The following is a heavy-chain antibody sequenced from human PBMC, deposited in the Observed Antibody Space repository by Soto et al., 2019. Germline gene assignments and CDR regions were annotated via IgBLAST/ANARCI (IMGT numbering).Heavy chain of an antibody. CDR2: VYYSGGT. J-gene: IGHJ5*02. CDR3: VRDVAAVGTDWFDP. V-gene: IGHV4-39*02. D-gene: IGHD6-13*01. CDR1: GGSIDNSHSF. Sequence: PSETLSLTCDVSGGSIDNSHSFWGWVRQPPGRGLEFLGSVYYSGGTYYNPSLKSRVTVSVDTSKNQVSLRVRSVTVAETAMYYCVRDVAAVGTDWFDPWGQGTLVTVSS.